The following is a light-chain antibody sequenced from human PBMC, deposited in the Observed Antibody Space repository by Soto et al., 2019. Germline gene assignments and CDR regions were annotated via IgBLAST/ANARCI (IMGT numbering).Light chain of an antibody. CDR2: SAS. Sequence: DIQMTQSPSSVSASVGDTVTITCRASQDINVYLNWYQQKPGEVPKLLIYSASSLHSGVPSRFTGSGSETDFTLSIRSLQPEDFATYCCQHGYFAPYNFGQGTKVDIK. CDR1: QDINVY. J-gene: IGKJ2*01. CDR3: QHGYFAPYN. V-gene: IGKV1-39*01.